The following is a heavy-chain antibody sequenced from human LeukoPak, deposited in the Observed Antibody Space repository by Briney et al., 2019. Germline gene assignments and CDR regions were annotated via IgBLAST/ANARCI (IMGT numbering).Heavy chain of an antibody. CDR3: ARGSSGLYYYYYGMDV. V-gene: IGHV1-69*04. Sequence: GASVKVSCKASGGTFSSYAISWVRQAPGQGLEWMGRIIPILGIANYAQKFQGRVTITADKSTSTAYMELSSLRSEDTAVYYCARGSSGLYYYYYGMDVWGQGTTVTVSS. CDR2: IIPILGIA. CDR1: GGTFSSYA. J-gene: IGHJ6*02. D-gene: IGHD6-19*01.